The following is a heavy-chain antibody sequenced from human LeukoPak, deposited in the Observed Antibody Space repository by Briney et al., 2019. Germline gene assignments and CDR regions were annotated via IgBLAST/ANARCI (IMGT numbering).Heavy chain of an antibody. CDR3: ARVEGLTATVTD. CDR2: IITSAGST. D-gene: IGHD5-18*01. CDR1: GYTFTSYH. Sequence: ASVKVSCKASGYTFTSYHMHWVRQAPGQGLEWMGLIITSAGSTTYAQNFQGRVTLTRDTSTSTVYMEMSSLRSEDTAVYYCARVEGLTATVTDWGQGTLVTVSS. J-gene: IGHJ4*02. V-gene: IGHV1-46*01.